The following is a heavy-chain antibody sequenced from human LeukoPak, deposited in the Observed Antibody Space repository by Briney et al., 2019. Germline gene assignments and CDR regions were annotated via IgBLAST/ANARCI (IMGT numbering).Heavy chain of an antibody. CDR2: INHSGST. J-gene: IGHJ5*02. V-gene: IGHV4-34*01. D-gene: IGHD6-19*01. CDR1: GGSFSGYY. CDR3: ARGRRGWYFGGNWFDP. Sequence: SETLSLTCAVYGGSFSGYYWSWIRQPPGKGLEWIGEINHSGSTNYNPSLKSRVTISVDTSKNQFSLKLSSVTAADTAVYYCARGRRGWYFGGNWFDPWGQGTLVTVSS.